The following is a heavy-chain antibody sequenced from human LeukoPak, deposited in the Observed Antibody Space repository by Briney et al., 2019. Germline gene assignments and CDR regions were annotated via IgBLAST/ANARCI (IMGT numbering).Heavy chain of an antibody. D-gene: IGHD2-2*01. Sequence: GGSLRLSCAASGFTFNDYWMTWVRQAPGKGLEWVAHINQEGSEKYYVDSLKGRFTISRDNVKNSLFLQMNSLRAEDTAVYYCVRDCSSASLSSGCYYAMDVWGKGTTVTVSS. CDR3: VRDCSSASLSSGCYYAMDV. J-gene: IGHJ6*04. V-gene: IGHV3-7*03. CDR2: INQEGSEK. CDR1: GFTFNDYW.